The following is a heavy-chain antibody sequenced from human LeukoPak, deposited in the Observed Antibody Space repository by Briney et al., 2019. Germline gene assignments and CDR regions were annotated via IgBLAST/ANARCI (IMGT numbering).Heavy chain of an antibody. CDR3: ARVVDSSAWYYFDY. D-gene: IGHD3-22*01. J-gene: IGHJ4*02. CDR1: GFAFSSYA. V-gene: IGHV3-64*01. CDR2: ISSNGDST. Sequence: GGSLRLSCAASGFAFSSYAMHWVRRAPGKGLEYVSAISSNGDSTYYANSVKGRFTISRDNSKNTLYLQMGSLRAEDMAVYYCARVVDSSAWYYFDYWGQGTLVTVSS.